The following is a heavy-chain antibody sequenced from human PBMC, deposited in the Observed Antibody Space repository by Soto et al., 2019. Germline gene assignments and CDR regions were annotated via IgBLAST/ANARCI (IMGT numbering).Heavy chain of an antibody. Sequence: GESLKISCKGSGYSFTGYWISWVRQMPGKGLEWMGRIDPSDSYTNYSPSFQGHVTISADKSISTAYPQWSSLKASDTAMYYCARLLLSRVDFDPWGQGTLVTVSS. D-gene: IGHD3-16*02. CDR3: ARLLLSRVDFDP. V-gene: IGHV5-10-1*01. CDR1: GYSFTGYW. J-gene: IGHJ5*02. CDR2: IDPSDSYT.